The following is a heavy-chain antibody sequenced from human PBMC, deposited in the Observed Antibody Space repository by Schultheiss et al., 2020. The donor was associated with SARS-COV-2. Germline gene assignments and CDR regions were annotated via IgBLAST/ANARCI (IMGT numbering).Heavy chain of an antibody. V-gene: IGHV4-4*02. CDR2: IYHSGST. D-gene: IGHD2-15*01. CDR3: ARDPLSFEVVPATDAFDI. J-gene: IGHJ3*02. CDR1: GGSISSSNW. Sequence: SETLSLTCAVSGGSISSSNWWSWVRQPPGKGLEWIGEIYHSGSTYYNPSLKSRVTISVDTSKNQFSLKLSSVTAADTAVYYCARDPLSFEVVPATDAFDIWGQGTMVTVSS.